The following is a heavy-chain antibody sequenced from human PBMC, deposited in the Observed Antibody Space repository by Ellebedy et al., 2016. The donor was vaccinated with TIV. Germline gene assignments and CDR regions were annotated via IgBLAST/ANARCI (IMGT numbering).Heavy chain of an antibody. J-gene: IGHJ5*02. V-gene: IGHV4-34*01. CDR1: GASLSGYQ. D-gene: IGHD3-16*02. CDR3: ARCYTGTNWFDP. Sequence: MPSETLSLTCAVYGASLSGYQWSWIRLSPGKGLQWIGEINDVGTTNDNPSLRSRVTISVDTSKTQFSLKLSSVTAADTAIYYCARCYTGTNWFDPWGQGALVTVSS. CDR2: INDVGTT.